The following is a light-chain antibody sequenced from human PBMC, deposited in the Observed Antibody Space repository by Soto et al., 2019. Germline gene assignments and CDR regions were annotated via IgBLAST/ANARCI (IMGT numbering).Light chain of an antibody. J-gene: IGKJ1*01. CDR3: QQYGSSSCT. CDR1: QSVSSCY. CDR2: GAS. Sequence: DIELTQSPCTLSSSPGDRATITCRASQSVSSCYLAWYQQKPGPATRLLIYGASSRATGLPDRFSGSGSGTDFTLTISRLEPEDFAVYYCQQYGSSSCTFGEGTKVEIK. V-gene: IGKV3-20*01.